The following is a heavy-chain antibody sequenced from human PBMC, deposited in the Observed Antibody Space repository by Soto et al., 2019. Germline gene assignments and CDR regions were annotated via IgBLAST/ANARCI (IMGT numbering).Heavy chain of an antibody. Sequence: SETLSLTCNVSAGSISNFHFGWIRQPPGRGLEWVGYIYYSVNYYNPSLTRRVSMSLDKSKNQFSLQLKSVTAADTALYFCALGGYNYARPFDFWGQGTRVTVSS. CDR1: AGSISNFH. J-gene: IGHJ4*02. CDR3: ALGGYNYARPFDF. D-gene: IGHD5-18*01. CDR2: IYYSVN. V-gene: IGHV4-59*01.